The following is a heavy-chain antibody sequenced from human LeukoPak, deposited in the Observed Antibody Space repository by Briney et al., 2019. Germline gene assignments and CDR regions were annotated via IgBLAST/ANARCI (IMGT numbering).Heavy chain of an antibody. J-gene: IGHJ3*02. D-gene: IGHD6-19*01. Sequence: SETLSLTCTVSGGSISSYYWSWIRQPPGKGPEWIGYIYYSGSTNYNPSLKSRVTISVDTSKNQFSLKLSSVTAADTAVYYCARGGTAVAGPGAFDIWGQGTMVTVSS. CDR3: ARGGTAVAGPGAFDI. CDR2: IYYSGST. CDR1: GGSISSYY. V-gene: IGHV4-59*01.